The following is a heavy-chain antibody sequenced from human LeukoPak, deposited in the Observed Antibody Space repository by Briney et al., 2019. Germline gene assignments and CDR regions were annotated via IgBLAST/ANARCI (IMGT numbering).Heavy chain of an antibody. D-gene: IGHD6-6*01. V-gene: IGHV4-34*01. CDR3: ARGQLDDAFDI. CDR1: GGSFSGYY. J-gene: IGHJ3*02. CDR2: INHSGST. Sequence: SETLSLTCAVYGGSFSGYYWSWIRQPPGKGLEWIGEINHSGSTNYNPSLKSRVTISVDTSKNQFSLKLSSVTAADTAVYYCARGQLDDAFDIWGQGTMVTVSS.